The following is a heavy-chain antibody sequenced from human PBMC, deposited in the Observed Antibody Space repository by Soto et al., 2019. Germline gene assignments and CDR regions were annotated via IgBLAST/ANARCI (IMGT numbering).Heavy chain of an antibody. Sequence: GGSMRLSCAASGLTFSSYCTHWVRKDTGKGLEWVAVISYDGSNKYYADSVKGRFTISRDNSKNTLYLQMNSLRAEDTAVYYCAKVSIQLWLRDGMDVWGQGTTVTVSS. D-gene: IGHD5-18*01. CDR3: AKVSIQLWLRDGMDV. J-gene: IGHJ6*02. CDR2: ISYDGSNK. V-gene: IGHV3-30*18. CDR1: GLTFSSYC.